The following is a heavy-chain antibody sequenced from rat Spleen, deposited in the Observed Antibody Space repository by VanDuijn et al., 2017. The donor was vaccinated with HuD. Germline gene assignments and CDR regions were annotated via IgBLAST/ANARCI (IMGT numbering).Heavy chain of an antibody. V-gene: IGHV2S12*01. D-gene: IGHD1-2*01. Sequence: QVQLKESGPGLVQPSQTLSLTCTVSGLPLTSNGVSWVRQPPGKGLEWIAAISSGGSTYYNSTLKSRLSISRDTSKSQVFLKMNSLQTEDTAIYFCSRDGDSSWFAYWGQGALVTVSS. CDR2: ISSGGST. CDR1: GLPLTSNG. J-gene: IGHJ3*01. CDR3: SRDGDSSWFAY.